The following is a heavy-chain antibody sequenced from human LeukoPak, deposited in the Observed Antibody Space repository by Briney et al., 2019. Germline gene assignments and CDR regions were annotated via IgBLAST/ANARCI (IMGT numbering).Heavy chain of an antibody. V-gene: IGHV3-48*04. D-gene: IGHD3-3*01. CDR1: GFTFTSDS. J-gene: IGHJ4*02. CDR2: ISSASNTT. CDR3: ARGPQAGEWLRF. Sequence: GGSLRLSCAASGFTFTSDSLNWVRQAPGKGMEWVSYISSASNTTHYADSVKGRFTISRDNAKNSLYLQMNSLRAEDTAVYYCARGPQAGEWLRFWGQGTLVTVSS.